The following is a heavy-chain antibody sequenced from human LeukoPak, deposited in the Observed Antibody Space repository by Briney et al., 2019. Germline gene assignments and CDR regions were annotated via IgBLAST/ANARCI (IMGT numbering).Heavy chain of an antibody. D-gene: IGHD5-18*01. CDR3: AGYSYGYTLFFDY. V-gene: IGHV3-74*01. Sequence: GGSLRLSCSASGLTLSGYWMHWVRQIPGKGLVWVSRIDSDGSGTSYADSVKGLFTISRDDVKNMLYLQMNSLRAEDTAVYYCAGYSYGYTLFFDYWGQGTLVTVSS. CDR1: GLTLSGYW. J-gene: IGHJ4*02. CDR2: IDSDGSGT.